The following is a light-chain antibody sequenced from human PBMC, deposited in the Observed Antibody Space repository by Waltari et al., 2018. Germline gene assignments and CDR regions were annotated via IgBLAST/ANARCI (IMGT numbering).Light chain of an antibody. Sequence: QLVVTQSPSASASLGASVKLTCTLSSGHTSYAIAWHHQQSEKGPRFLMRVNSDGGHTKGDGIPDRFSGSSSGAERYLTISSGQSEDEGDYYCQTWDTEVVVFGGGTKVTVL. CDR2: VNSDGGH. J-gene: IGLJ2*01. CDR1: SGHTSYA. V-gene: IGLV4-69*01. CDR3: QTWDTEVVV.